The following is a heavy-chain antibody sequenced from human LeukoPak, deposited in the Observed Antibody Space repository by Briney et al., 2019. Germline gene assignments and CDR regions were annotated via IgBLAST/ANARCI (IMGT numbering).Heavy chain of an antibody. J-gene: IGHJ3*02. CDR2: INHSGNT. CDR3: ASPIYGDYTENGFDI. CDR1: GGSFSAYY. V-gene: IGHV4-34*01. Sequence: PSETLSLTCAVYGGSFSAYYWSWIRQPPGKGVEWIGEINHSGNTNYNPSLKSRVTISVDTSKKQFSLKLSSVTAADTAVYYCASPIYGDYTENGFDIWGQGTMVTVSS. D-gene: IGHD4-17*01.